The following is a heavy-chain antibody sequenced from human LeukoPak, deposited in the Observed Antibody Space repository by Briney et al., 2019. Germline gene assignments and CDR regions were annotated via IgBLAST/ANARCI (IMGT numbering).Heavy chain of an antibody. D-gene: IGHD2-15*01. CDR1: GYTFTSYD. CDR2: MNPNSGNT. V-gene: IGHV1-8*01. Sequence: ASVKVSCKASGYTFTSYDINWVRQATGQGLEWMGWMNPNSGNTGYAQKFQGRVTMTRNTSISTAYMELSSLRSEDTAVYYCARRRGRYVFEGYGMDVWGQGTTVTVSS. J-gene: IGHJ6*02. CDR3: ARRRGRYVFEGYGMDV.